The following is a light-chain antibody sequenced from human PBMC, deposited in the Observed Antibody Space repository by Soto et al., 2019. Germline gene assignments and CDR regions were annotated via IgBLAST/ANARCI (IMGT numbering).Light chain of an antibody. J-gene: IGKJ2*01. CDR1: HSFSSSL. CDR3: HQYGNSPYT. CDR2: GTS. V-gene: IGKV3-20*01. Sequence: EIVLSQSPGTLSSSPGERITLSCRASHSFSSSLLAWYQQKPGQAPRLLIYGTSTRATGIPDRFSGSGSSTDFTLTISRLEPEDVAVYYCHQYGNSPYTFGQGTKVQIK.